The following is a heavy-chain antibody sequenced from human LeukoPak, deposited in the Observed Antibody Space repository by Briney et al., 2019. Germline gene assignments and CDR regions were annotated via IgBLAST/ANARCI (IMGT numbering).Heavy chain of an antibody. CDR2: ISSSGSTI. V-gene: IGHV3-11*04. D-gene: IGHD3-3*01. Sequence: GGSLRLSCAASGFTFSDYYMSWIRRAPGKGLEWVSYISSSGSTIYYADSVKGRFTISRDNAKNSLYLQMNSLRAEDTAVYYCARRFLEWLALDYWGQGTLVTVSS. CDR3: ARRFLEWLALDY. J-gene: IGHJ4*02. CDR1: GFTFSDYY.